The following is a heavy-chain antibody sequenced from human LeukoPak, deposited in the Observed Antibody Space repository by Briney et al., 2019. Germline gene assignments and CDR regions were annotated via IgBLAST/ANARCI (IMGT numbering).Heavy chain of an antibody. CDR3: VRDHRRHFDWLSYFQH. D-gene: IGHD3-9*01. V-gene: IGHV3-21*01. CDR2: ISNSGSYT. J-gene: IGHJ1*01. Sequence: GGSLRLSCAASGFTFSGYSMNWVRQAPGKGLEWVSSISNSGSYTYYVDSVKGRFFISRDNAKNSTFLQMNSLRAEDAAVYYCVRDHRRHFDWLSYFQHWGQGTLVAVSA. CDR1: GFTFSGYS.